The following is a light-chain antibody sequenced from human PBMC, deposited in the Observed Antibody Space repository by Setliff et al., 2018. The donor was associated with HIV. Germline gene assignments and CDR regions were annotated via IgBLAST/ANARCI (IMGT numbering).Light chain of an antibody. CDR1: NIGSKS. V-gene: IGLV3-21*04. J-gene: IGLJ1*01. CDR3: QVWYSSSDHPYV. CDR2: YDS. Sequence: SYELTQPPSVYVAPGKTARITCGGNNIGSKSVHWYQQKQGQAPVLVIYYDSDRPSGIPERFSGYNSGNTATLTISRVEAGDEADYYCQVWYSSSDHPYVFGTGTKVTVL.